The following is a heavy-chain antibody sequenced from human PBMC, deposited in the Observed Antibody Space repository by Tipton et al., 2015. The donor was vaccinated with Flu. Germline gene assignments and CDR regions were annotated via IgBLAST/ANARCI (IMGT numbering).Heavy chain of an antibody. CDR3: AKDGGGGLDDSRGYHLDF. CDR1: GFAFDDYA. V-gene: IGHV3-43D*03. J-gene: IGHJ4*02. Sequence: SLRLSCAASGFAFDDYAMHWVRQAPGQGLEWISFINWSGGSTYYADSVKGRVTISRDNSKNSLYLQMNSLRVEDTALYYCAKDGGGGLDDSRGYHLDFWGQGTLVTGSS. CDR2: INWSGGST. D-gene: IGHD3-22*01.